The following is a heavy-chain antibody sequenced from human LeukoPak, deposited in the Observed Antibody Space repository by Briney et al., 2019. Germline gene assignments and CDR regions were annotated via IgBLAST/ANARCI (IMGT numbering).Heavy chain of an antibody. Sequence: GGSLRLSCAASGFTFDDYGMSWVRQAPGKGLEWVANIKQDGSEKYYVDSVKGRFTISRDNAKNSLYLQMNSLRAEDTAVYYCARDEWELGGAFDIWGQGAMVTVSS. J-gene: IGHJ3*02. CDR2: IKQDGSEK. CDR3: ARDEWELGGAFDI. CDR1: GFTFDDYG. V-gene: IGHV3-7*01. D-gene: IGHD1-26*01.